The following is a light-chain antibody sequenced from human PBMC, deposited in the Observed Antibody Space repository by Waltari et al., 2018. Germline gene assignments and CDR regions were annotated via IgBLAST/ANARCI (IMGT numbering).Light chain of an antibody. V-gene: IGKV1-39*01. Sequence: DIQMTQSPSSLSASVGDNVTITCRASPTIDKYLNWYQQKPGKAPRHLIHATSSLQGGVPARFSDSGSGSEFALTIASLEPEDSATYYCQQSVAMPLTFGGGTKVEI. CDR3: QQSVAMPLT. CDR2: ATS. J-gene: IGKJ4*01. CDR1: PTIDKY.